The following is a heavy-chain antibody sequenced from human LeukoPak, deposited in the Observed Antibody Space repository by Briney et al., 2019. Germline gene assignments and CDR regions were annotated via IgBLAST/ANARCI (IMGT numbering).Heavy chain of an antibody. V-gene: IGHV1-46*01. CDR2: INPSDGST. Sequence: ASVKVSFKASGYTFTSYYIHWVRQAPGQGLEWMGIINPSDGSTTYAQKFQGTVTMTRDTSTSTVYMELSSLRSEDTAVYYCATQWSFLYFQHWGQGTLVTVSS. D-gene: IGHD3-10*01. CDR3: ATQWSFLYFQH. J-gene: IGHJ1*01. CDR1: GYTFTSYY.